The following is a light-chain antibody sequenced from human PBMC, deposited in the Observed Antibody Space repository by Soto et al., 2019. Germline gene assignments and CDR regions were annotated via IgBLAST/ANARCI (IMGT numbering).Light chain of an antibody. CDR2: DVS. V-gene: IGLV2-14*01. J-gene: IGLJ1*01. Sequence: SALTQPASVSGSPGQSITISCTGTSSDVGGYNYVSWYQQHPGKAPKLMIYDVSNRPSGVSNRFSGSKSGNTASLTISGLQAEDEADYYCTSYTSSSTLYVFGTGTKVTDL. CDR3: TSYTSSSTLYV. CDR1: SSDVGGYNY.